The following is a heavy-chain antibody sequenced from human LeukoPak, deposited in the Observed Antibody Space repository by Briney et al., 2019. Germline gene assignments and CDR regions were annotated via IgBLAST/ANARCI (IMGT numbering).Heavy chain of an antibody. CDR1: GYTFTGYY. J-gene: IGHJ5*02. D-gene: IGHD3-3*01. CDR3: AREVQLRFLEWLPSPNWFDP. Sequence: ASVKVSFKASGYTFTGYYMHWVRQAPGQGREWMGLINPNIAGTNYAQKFQSKVTMTRDTTISRDYMELSRLRSDDTAVYYCAREVQLRFLEWLPSPNWFDPWGQGTLVTVSS. CDR2: INPNIAGT. V-gene: IGHV1-2*02.